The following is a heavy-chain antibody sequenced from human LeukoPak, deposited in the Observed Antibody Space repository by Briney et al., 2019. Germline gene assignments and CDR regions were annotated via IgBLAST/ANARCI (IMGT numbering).Heavy chain of an antibody. CDR1: GYPFTSFG. J-gene: IGHJ4*02. CDR3: ARGSGTEYDSSGYYLE. CDR2: ISPFNGDA. D-gene: IGHD3-22*01. V-gene: IGHV1-18*01. Sequence: ASVKVSCKASGYPFTSFGVNWVRQAPGQGLEWLGYISPFNGDADYAQKLQDRVTMTTDTSTTTVYMELRGLRSDDTAVYYCARGSGTEYDSSGYYLEWGQGTLVPVSS.